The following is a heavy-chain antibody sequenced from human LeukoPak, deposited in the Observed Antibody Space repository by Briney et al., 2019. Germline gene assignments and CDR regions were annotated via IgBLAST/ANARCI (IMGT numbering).Heavy chain of an antibody. CDR3: AYTAATIS. Sequence: PGGSLRLSCAASGLIVSNNYMSWVRQAPGKGLEWVSVIYSGGSTYYADSVKGRFTISRDNSKNTSFLQMNSLRVEDTAVYYCAYTAATISWGQGTLVTVSS. D-gene: IGHD2-15*01. J-gene: IGHJ5*02. CDR1: GLIVSNNY. CDR2: IYSGGST. V-gene: IGHV3-66*01.